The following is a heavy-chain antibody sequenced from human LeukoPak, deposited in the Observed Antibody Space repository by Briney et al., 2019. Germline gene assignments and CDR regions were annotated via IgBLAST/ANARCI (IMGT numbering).Heavy chain of an antibody. CDR3: ARERGFDY. V-gene: IGHV4-39*02. J-gene: IGHJ4*02. CDR2: IYYSGST. CDR1: GGSISSSSYY. Sequence: SETLCLTCTVSGGSISSSSYYWGWIRQPPGKGLEWIGSIYYSGSTYYNPSLKSRVTISVDTSKNQFSLKLSSVTAADTAVYYCARERGFDYWGQGTLVTVSS. D-gene: IGHD3-16*01.